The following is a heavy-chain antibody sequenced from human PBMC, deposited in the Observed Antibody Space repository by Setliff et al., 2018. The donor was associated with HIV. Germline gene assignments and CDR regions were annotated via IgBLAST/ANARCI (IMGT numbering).Heavy chain of an antibody. J-gene: IGHJ4*02. CDR3: APLAAAGGY. CDR2: FYYSGSA. CDR1: GGSISSGPYY. V-gene: IGHV4-39*01. D-gene: IGHD6-25*01. Sequence: PSETLSLTCSASGGSISSGPYYWGWIRQPPGKGLEWIVSFYYSGSAYYNPYLKSRVTMSVDTSKNQFSLNLDSVTAADTAVYYCAPLAAAGGYWGQGTLVTVSS.